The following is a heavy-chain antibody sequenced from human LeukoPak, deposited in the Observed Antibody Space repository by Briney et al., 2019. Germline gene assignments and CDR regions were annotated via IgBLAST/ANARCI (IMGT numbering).Heavy chain of an antibody. J-gene: IGHJ4*02. CDR2: ISYDGSNK. D-gene: IGHD3-9*01. Sequence: PGGSLRLSCAASGFTFSSYPMHWVRQAPDKGLEWVAVISYDGSNKYYADSVKGRFTISRDNAKNSLYLQMNSLKAEDTAVYFCASHYDIDYWGQGTLVTVSS. V-gene: IGHV3-30-3*01. CDR3: ASHYDIDY. CDR1: GFTFSSYP.